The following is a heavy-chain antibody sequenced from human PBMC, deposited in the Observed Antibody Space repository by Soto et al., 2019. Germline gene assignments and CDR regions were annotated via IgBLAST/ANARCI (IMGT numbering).Heavy chain of an antibody. CDR1: GFTFSSYG. Sequence: QVQVEESGGGVVQAGRSLRLSCAASGFTFSSYGMHWVRQAPGKGLEWVAVMWSDGSNKYYADSVKGRFTISRDNSKNTLYLKMNSLRAEDTAVYYCARDGDSSGHYSQFDYWGQGTLVTVPS. J-gene: IGHJ4*02. CDR2: MWSDGSNK. CDR3: ARDGDSSGHYSQFDY. V-gene: IGHV3-33*01. D-gene: IGHD3-22*01.